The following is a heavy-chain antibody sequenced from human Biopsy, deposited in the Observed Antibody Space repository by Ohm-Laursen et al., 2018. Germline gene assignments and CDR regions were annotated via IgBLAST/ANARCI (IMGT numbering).Heavy chain of an antibody. CDR2: VYNGGIT. Sequence: SETLSLTCSVSGGPIISCYWTWIRQPPGKGLEWIGHVYNGGITNYNPSLKSRVTKSKDTSKNQFSLQVNSVTAADTAVYYCARTPRDSFWSGSYKRGLWFDPWGQGTLVIVSS. CDR1: GGPIISCY. J-gene: IGHJ5*02. CDR3: ARTPRDSFWSGSYKRGLWFDP. V-gene: IGHV4-59*01. D-gene: IGHD3-3*01.